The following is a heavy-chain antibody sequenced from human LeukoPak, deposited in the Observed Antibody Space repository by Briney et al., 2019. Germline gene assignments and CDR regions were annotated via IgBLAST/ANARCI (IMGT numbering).Heavy chain of an antibody. V-gene: IGHV1-46*01. CDR2: INPSGGST. J-gene: IGHJ4*02. D-gene: IGHD1-26*01. Sequence: ASVKVSCKASGYTFTSYYMHWVRQAPGQGLEWTGIINPSGGSTSYAQKFQGRVTMTRDTSTSTVYMELSSLRSEDTAVYYCARSSTTGQFFDYWGQGTLVTVSS. CDR3: ARSSTTGQFFDY. CDR1: GYTFTSYY.